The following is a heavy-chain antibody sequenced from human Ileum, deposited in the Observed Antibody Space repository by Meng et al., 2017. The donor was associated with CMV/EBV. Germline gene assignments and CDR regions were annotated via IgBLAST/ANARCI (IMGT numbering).Heavy chain of an antibody. D-gene: IGHD1-26*01. Sequence: SQTLSLTCTVSGGSISSSSYYWGWIRQPPGKGLEWIGSIYYSGSTYYNPSLKSRVTISVDTSKNQFSLKLSSATAADTAVYYCARDFGRTGAPFDYWGQGTLVTVSS. CDR2: IYYSGST. J-gene: IGHJ4*02. V-gene: IGHV4-39*07. CDR1: GGSISSSSYY. CDR3: ARDFGRTGAPFDY.